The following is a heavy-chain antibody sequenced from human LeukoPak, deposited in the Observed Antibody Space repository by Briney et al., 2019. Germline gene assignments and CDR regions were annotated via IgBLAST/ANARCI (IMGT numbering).Heavy chain of an antibody. V-gene: IGHV4-59*01. CDR2: IYYSGST. J-gene: IGHJ3*02. CDR3: ARSGGSSWFAFDI. CDR1: GGSISSYY. D-gene: IGHD6-13*01. Sequence: PSETLSLTCTVSGGSISSYYWSWIRQPPGKGLEWIGYIYYSGSTNYNPSLKSRVTISVDTSKNQFSLKLSSVTAADTAVYYCARSGGSSWFAFDIWGQGTTVTVSS.